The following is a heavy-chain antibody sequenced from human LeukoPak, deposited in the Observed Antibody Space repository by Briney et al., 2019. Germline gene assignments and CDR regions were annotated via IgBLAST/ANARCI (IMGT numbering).Heavy chain of an antibody. J-gene: IGHJ5*02. CDR1: GYTFTSYA. CDR2: INTNTGNP. Sequence: ASVKVSCKASGYTFTSYAMNWVRQAPGQGLEWMGWINTNTGNPTYAQGFTGRFVFSLDTSVSTAYLQISSLKAEDTAVYYCAGVSYYYGSENWFDPWGQGTLVTVSS. V-gene: IGHV7-4-1*02. D-gene: IGHD3-10*01. CDR3: AGVSYYYGSENWFDP.